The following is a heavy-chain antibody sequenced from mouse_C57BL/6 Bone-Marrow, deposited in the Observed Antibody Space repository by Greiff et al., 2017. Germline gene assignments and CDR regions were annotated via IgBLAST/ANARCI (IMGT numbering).Heavy chain of an antibody. CDR1: GYTFTSYG. CDR3: AVYYGSSYWYFDV. V-gene: IGHV1-81*01. J-gene: IGHJ1*03. Sequence: VKLQESGAELARPGASVKLSCKASGYTFTSYGISWVKQRTGQGLEWIGEIYPRSGNTYYNEKFKGKATLTADKSSSTAYMELRSLTSEDSAVYFCAVYYGSSYWYFDVWGTGTTVTVSS. CDR2: IYPRSGNT. D-gene: IGHD1-1*01.